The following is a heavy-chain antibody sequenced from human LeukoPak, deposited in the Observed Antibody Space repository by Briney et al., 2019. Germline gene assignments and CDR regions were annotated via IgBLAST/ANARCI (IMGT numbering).Heavy chain of an antibody. Sequence: GGSLRLSCAASGFTFDDYAMHWVRQAPGKGLEWVSLISGDGGSTYYADSVKGRFTISRDNSKNSLYLQMNSLRAEDTAVYYCAKEYYDYLWGSYRDYWGQGTLVTVSS. D-gene: IGHD3-16*01. CDR2: ISGDGGST. CDR3: AKEYYDYLWGSYRDY. J-gene: IGHJ4*02. V-gene: IGHV3-43*02. CDR1: GFTFDDYA.